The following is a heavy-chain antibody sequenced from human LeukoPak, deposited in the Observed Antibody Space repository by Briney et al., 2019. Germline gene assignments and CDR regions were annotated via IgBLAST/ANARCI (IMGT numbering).Heavy chain of an antibody. CDR1: GFTFSSYG. V-gene: IGHV3-23*01. CDR3: AKSPTHDSFDYFQS. D-gene: IGHD3-22*01. CDR2: ISGSGGST. Sequence: GGSLRLSCAASGFTFSSYGMSWVRQAPGKGLEWVSAISGSGGSTDYADSVKGRLSISRDNSKKTLYLQMNSLRAEDTAVYYCAKSPTHDSFDYFQSWGQGTLVTVSS. J-gene: IGHJ4*02.